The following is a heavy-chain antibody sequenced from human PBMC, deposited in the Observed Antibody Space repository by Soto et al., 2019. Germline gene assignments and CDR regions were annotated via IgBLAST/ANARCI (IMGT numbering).Heavy chain of an antibody. CDR3: ASEIVGATLFTNWFDP. V-gene: IGHV1-69*13. Sequence: GASVKVSCKASGGTFSSYAISWVRQAPGQGLEWMGGIIPIFGTANYAQKFQGRVTITADESTSTAYMELSSLRSEDTAVYYCASEIVGATLFTNWFDPWGQGTLVTVSS. CDR1: GGTFSSYA. J-gene: IGHJ5*02. CDR2: IIPIFGTA. D-gene: IGHD1-26*01.